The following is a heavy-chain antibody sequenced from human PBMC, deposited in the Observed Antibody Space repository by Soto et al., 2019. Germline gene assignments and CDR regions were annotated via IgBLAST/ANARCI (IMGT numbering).Heavy chain of an antibody. D-gene: IGHD6-19*01. CDR3: ARAVSGREWGLFDY. J-gene: IGHJ4*02. CDR1: GFTFSNYA. CDR2: ISFDGKNK. Sequence: QVQLVESGGGVVQPGRSLRLSCAASGFTFSNYAVHWVRQAPGKGLEWVAIISFDGKNKFYTDSVKGRFTISRDNSKNTLYLQMNSLRVEDTALYSCARAVSGREWGLFDYWGQGTLVTVSS. V-gene: IGHV3-30*04.